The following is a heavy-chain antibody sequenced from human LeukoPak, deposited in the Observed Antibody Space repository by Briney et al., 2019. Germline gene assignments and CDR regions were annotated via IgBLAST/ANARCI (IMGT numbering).Heavy chain of an antibody. V-gene: IGHV1-8*03. Sequence: GASVKVSCKASGYTFTSYDINWVRQATGQGLEWMGWMNPNSGNTGYAQKFQGRVTITRNTSISTAYMELSSLRSEDTAVYYCARGTKRSSSWYQYYYYYMDVWGKGTTVTVSS. CDR3: ARGTKRSSSWYQYYYYYMDV. CDR1: GYTFTSYD. D-gene: IGHD6-13*01. J-gene: IGHJ6*03. CDR2: MNPNSGNT.